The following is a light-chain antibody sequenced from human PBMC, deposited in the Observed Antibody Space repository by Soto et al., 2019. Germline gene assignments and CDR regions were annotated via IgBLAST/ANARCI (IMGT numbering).Light chain of an antibody. CDR1: LSVSSSY. CDR2: GAS. CDR3: QQLNSYSLT. J-gene: IGKJ4*01. Sequence: EIVLTQSPCTLSLSPGERATLSCRASLSVSSSYVAWYQQKPGQAPRLLIYGASSRESGIPARFSGSGSGTDFTLTISSLQPEDFATYYCQQLNSYSLTFGGGTKVDIK. V-gene: IGKV3-20*01.